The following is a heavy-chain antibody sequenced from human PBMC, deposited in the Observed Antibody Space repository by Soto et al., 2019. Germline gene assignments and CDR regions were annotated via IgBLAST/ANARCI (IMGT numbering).Heavy chain of an antibody. CDR1: GYTSTLYG. J-gene: IGHJ6*03. CDR2: INPNSGGT. D-gene: IGHD2-2*01. Sequence: DSVKVSCRASGYTSTLYGISWGLQAPGQGLEWMGWINPNSGGTKSAQNFQGRVTMTRDTSISTAYMELSRLRSDDTAVYYCARTKGDEWSSPGHNYYLYVWGEGITVTVSS. CDR3: ARTKGDEWSSPGHNYYLYV. V-gene: IGHV1-2*02.